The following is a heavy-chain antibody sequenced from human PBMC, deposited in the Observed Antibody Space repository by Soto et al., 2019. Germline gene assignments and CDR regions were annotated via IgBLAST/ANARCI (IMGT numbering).Heavy chain of an antibody. CDR3: VRYCSTTLCNGVATRTFDY. D-gene: IGHD2-2*01. CDR2: ISSSGNTV. V-gene: IGHV3-48*03. J-gene: IGHJ4*02. CDR1: RFTFSTYE. Sequence: HPGGSLRLSCGASRFTFSTYEMNWVRQAPGKGLEWVSYISSSGNTVYYADSVKGRFTISRDNTRNSLYLQMNSLRDEDTALYYCVRYCSTTLCNGVATRTFDYWGQGTLVTVSS.